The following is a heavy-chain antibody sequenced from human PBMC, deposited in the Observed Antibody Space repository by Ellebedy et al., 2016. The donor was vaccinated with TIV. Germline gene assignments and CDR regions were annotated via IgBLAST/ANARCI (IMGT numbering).Heavy chain of an antibody. CDR3: ARDPRGCSGGSCYDY. D-gene: IGHD2-15*01. CDR2: LYSGGTT. V-gene: IGHV3-53*01. CDR1: GFIVSNSY. Sequence: PGGSLRLSCAASGFIVSNSYMSWVRQAPGKGLEWVSTLYSGGTTLYADSVKGRFTISRDESKNTLYLQTTSLRAEDTAVYYCARDPRGCSGGSCYDYWGQGTLVTVSS. J-gene: IGHJ4*02.